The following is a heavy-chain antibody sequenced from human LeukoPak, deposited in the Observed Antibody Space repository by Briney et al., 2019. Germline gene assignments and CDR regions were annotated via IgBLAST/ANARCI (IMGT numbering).Heavy chain of an antibody. CDR1: GFTFSDYA. V-gene: IGHV3-49*04. Sequence: GRSLRLSCTAGGFTFSDYAVTWVRQAPGKGLKWVGFIRNKANGGTADYAASVKGRFTISRDDSRTIAYLQMNSLKTEDTAVYYCSRAYSTGWLGINDYWGQGVLVTVSS. CDR2: IRNKANGGTA. D-gene: IGHD6-19*01. CDR3: SRAYSTGWLGINDY. J-gene: IGHJ4*02.